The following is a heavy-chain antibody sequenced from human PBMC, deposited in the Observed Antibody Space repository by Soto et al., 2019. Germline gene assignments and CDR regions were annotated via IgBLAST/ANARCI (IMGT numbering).Heavy chain of an antibody. CDR1: GFTFSSYA. CDR2: MSGNGGSA. CDR3: AKGPIFGVENIYDY. D-gene: IGHD3-3*01. Sequence: EVQLLESGGGLLQPGGSLRLSCAASGFTFSSYAMSWVRQAPGKGLEWVSGMSGNGGSAYYADAGKGRFTISRDNSKKTLDRQNTSLRAEDTAVYYCAKGPIFGVENIYDYWGQGTLVTVSS. J-gene: IGHJ4*02. V-gene: IGHV3-23*01.